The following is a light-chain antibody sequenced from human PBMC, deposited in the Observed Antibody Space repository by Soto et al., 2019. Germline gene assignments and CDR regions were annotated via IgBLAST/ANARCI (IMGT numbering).Light chain of an antibody. J-gene: IGKJ1*01. CDR3: QQSDSIPWT. V-gene: IGKV1-39*01. CDR1: QTISSY. CDR2: GTS. Sequence: DIQMTQSPSSLSASVGDRVTILCRASQTISSYLNWYQQKPGKAPKLLIYGTSRLQSGVPSRFSGSGSGTDFTLTISSLRSEDFATYFCQQSDSIPWTFGQGTKVDIK.